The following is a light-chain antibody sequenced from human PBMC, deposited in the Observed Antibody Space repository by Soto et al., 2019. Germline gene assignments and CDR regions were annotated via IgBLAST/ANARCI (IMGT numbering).Light chain of an antibody. CDR2: NNT. V-gene: IGLV1-40*01. J-gene: IGLJ2*01. CDR1: NSNIGAGFG. Sequence: QSVLTQPPSASGAPGQRVTISCTGSNSNIGAGFGVQWYQQFPRTAPRLLIYNNTNRPSGVPDRFSASKSGTSASLAITGLRAEDEADYYCQSFDINVLALIFGVGTKLTVL. CDR3: QSFDINVLALI.